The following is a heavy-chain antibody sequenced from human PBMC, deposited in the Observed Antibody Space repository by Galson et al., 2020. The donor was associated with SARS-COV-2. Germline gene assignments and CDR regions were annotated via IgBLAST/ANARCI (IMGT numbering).Heavy chain of an antibody. V-gene: IGHV1-24*01. CDR2: FDPEDGET. CDR1: GYTLTELS. CDR3: ATSPAVTTVGLPPFRTQTANNYDYYGMDV. Sequence: ASVKVSCKVSGYTLTELSMHWVRQAPGKGLEWMGGFDPEDGETIYAQKFQGRVTMTEDTSTDTAYMELSSLRSEDTAVYYCATSPAVTTVGLPPFRTQTANNYDYYGMDVWGQGNTGTVSS. D-gene: IGHD4-17*01. J-gene: IGHJ6*02.